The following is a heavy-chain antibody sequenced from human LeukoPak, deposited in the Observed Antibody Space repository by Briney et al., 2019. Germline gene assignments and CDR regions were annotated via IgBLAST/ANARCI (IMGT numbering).Heavy chain of an antibody. V-gene: IGHV1-69*13. D-gene: IGHD2-15*01. CDR3: ASGKVVVAATLQYYGMDV. CDR1: GGTFSSYA. Sequence: SVTVSCTASGGTFSSYAISWVRQAPGQGLEWMGGIIPIFGTANYAQKFQGRVTITADESTSTAYMELSSLRSEDTAVYYCASGKVVVAATLQYYGMDVWGQGTTVTVSS. CDR2: IIPIFGTA. J-gene: IGHJ6*02.